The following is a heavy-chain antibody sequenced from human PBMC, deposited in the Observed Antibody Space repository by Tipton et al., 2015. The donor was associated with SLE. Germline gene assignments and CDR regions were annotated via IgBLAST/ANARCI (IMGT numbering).Heavy chain of an antibody. CDR3: ARVLYDFWSGYYGDYMDV. J-gene: IGHJ6*03. CDR1: GFTFSSYS. CDR2: ISWNSGSI. V-gene: IGHV3-48*04. D-gene: IGHD3-3*01. Sequence: SLRLSCAASGFTFSSYSMNWVRQAPGKGLEGVSGISWNSGSIGYADSVKGRFTISRDNAKNSLYLQMNSLRAEDTAVYYCARVLYDFWSGYYGDYMDVWGKGTTVTVSS.